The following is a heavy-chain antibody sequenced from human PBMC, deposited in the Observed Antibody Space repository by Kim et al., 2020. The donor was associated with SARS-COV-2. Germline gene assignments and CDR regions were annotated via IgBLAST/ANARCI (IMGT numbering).Heavy chain of an antibody. CDR1: GGSVSSGSYY. J-gene: IGHJ4*02. CDR3: TRRSSGWYDY. Sequence: SETLSLTCTVSGGSVSSGSYYWSWIRQPPGKGLEWIGYIYYSGSTNYNPSLTSRLTISLDTSNNHFSLKLRSVTAADTAVYYCTRRSSGWYDYWGQGALVTVSS. V-gene: IGHV4-61*03. D-gene: IGHD6-19*01. CDR2: IYYSGST.